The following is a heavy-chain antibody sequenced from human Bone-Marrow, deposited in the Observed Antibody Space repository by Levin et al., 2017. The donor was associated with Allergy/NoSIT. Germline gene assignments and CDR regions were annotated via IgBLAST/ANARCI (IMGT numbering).Heavy chain of an antibody. J-gene: IGHJ6*03. CDR2: IWYDGSSK. CDR1: GFIFSDYG. V-gene: IGHV3-33*01. D-gene: IGHD1-26*01. CDR3: ARERVGEDHGDYYYYMDV. Sequence: LSLTCAASGFIFSDYGMHWVRQAPGKGLEWVAVIWYDGSSKHYVDSVKGRFTISRDTSKNTLYLQMNSLGVEDTAVYYCARERVGEDHGDYYYYMDVWGKGTTVTVSS.